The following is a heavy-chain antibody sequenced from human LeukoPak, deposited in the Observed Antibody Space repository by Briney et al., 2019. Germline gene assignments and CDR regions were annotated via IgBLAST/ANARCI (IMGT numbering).Heavy chain of an antibody. Sequence: GGSLRLSCAASGFTFSDHCMNWVRQAPGKGLALVGRSRSKGKIYTTEYAASVKGRFTISGDESKNLLFLQMNSLKTDDTAVYYCARGRAGSGSYHPDSYHAFDIWGQGTMVTVS. D-gene: IGHD1-26*01. J-gene: IGHJ3*02. CDR3: ARGRAGSGSYHPDSYHAFDI. CDR2: SRSKGKIYTT. CDR1: GFTFSDHC. V-gene: IGHV3-72*01.